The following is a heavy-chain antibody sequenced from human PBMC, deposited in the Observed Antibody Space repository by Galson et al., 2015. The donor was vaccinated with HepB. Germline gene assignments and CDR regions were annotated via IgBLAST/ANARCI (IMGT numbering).Heavy chain of an antibody. CDR2: TYYRSKWYN. CDR3: ARATRGFTIFGVVPFDY. V-gene: IGHV6-1*01. J-gene: IGHJ4*02. CDR1: GDSVSSNSAA. Sequence: CAISGDSVSSNSAAWNWIRQSPSRGLEWLGRTYYRSKWYNDYAVSVKSRITINPDTSKNQFSLQLNSVTPEDTAVYYCARATRGFTIFGVVPFDYWGQGTLVTVSS. D-gene: IGHD3-3*01.